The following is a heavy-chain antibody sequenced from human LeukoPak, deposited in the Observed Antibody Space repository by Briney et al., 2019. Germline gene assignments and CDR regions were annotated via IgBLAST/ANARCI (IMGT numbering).Heavy chain of an antibody. J-gene: IGHJ4*02. CDR1: GFTFDDYA. V-gene: IGHV3-9*01. Sequence: GRSLRLSCAASGFTFDDYAMQWVRQAPGKCLEWVSGIRWNSGSIGYADSVKGRFTISRDNAKNSLYLQMNSLRAEDTALYYCAKDMGWRATTVTSYFDYWGQGTLVTVSS. CDR2: IRWNSGSI. D-gene: IGHD4-17*01. CDR3: AKDMGWRATTVTSYFDY.